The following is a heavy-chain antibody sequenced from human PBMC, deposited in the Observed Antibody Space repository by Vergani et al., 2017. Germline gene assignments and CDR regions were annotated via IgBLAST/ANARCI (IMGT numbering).Heavy chain of an antibody. D-gene: IGHD3-3*01. Sequence: QVQLVQSGAEVKKPGASVKVSCKASGYTFTSYDINWVRQATGQGLEWMGWMNPNSGNTGYAQKFQGRVTMTRNTAKSTAYMELSSLRSEDTAVYYCARGTKEGFLEWSYWFDPWGQGTLVTVSS. V-gene: IGHV1-8*01. CDR3: ARGTKEGFLEWSYWFDP. J-gene: IGHJ5*02. CDR1: GYTFTSYD. CDR2: MNPNSGNT.